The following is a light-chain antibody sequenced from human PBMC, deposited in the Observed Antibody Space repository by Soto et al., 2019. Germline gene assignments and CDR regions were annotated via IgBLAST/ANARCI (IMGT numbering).Light chain of an antibody. CDR1: SSNIGAGYG. J-gene: IGLJ1*01. V-gene: IGLV1-40*01. Sequence: QPVLTQPPSVSGAPGQRVTISCTGSSSNIGAGYGVHWYQQLPGAAPKLLIYENTNRPSGVRDRFSGSNSGTSASLAITGLQAEDEADYYCQTYDNSLSGYVFGSGTKLTVL. CDR3: QTYDNSLSGYV. CDR2: ENT.